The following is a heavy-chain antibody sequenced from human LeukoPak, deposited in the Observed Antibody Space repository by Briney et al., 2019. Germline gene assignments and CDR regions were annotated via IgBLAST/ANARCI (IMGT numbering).Heavy chain of an antibody. CDR3: ASRSSREDYYYYYYMDV. CDR2: IYPGDSDT. CDR1: GYSFTSYW. V-gene: IGHV5-51*01. D-gene: IGHD6-13*01. J-gene: IGHJ6*03. Sequence: GESLKISCKGSGYSFTSYWIGWVRQMPGKGLEWMGIIYPGDSDTRYSPSFQGQVTISADKSISTAYLQWSSLKASDTAMYYCASRSSREDYYYYYYMDVWGKGTTVTVSS.